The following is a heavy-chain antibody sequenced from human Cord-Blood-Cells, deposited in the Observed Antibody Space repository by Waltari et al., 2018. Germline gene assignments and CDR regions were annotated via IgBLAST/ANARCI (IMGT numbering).Heavy chain of an antibody. CDR1: AGSISSSSSY. V-gene: IGHV4-39*01. D-gene: IGHD4-17*01. J-gene: IGHJ4*02. CDR2: FYYSGRT. Sequence: QLQLQESGPGLVKPSETLSLTCTVPAGSISSSSSYWGWIRQPPGKGLEWIGSFYYSGRTYYNPSLKSRVTISVDTSKNQFSLKLSSVTAADTAVYYCASRLIYGDYVGPDYWGQGTLVTVSS. CDR3: ASRLIYGDYVGPDY.